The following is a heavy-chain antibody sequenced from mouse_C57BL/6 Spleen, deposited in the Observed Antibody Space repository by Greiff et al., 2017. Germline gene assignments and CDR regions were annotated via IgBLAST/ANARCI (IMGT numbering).Heavy chain of an antibody. CDR3: ARREYGNYPHFDY. J-gene: IGHJ2*01. Sequence: VQLQESGAELARPGASVKLSCKASGYTFTSYGISWVKQRTGQGLEWIGEIYPRSGNTSYNEKFKGKATLTADKSSSTAYMELRSLTSEDTAVYFCARREYGNYPHFDYWGQGTTRTVSS. CDR1: GYTFTSYG. V-gene: IGHV1-81*01. CDR2: IYPRSGNT. D-gene: IGHD2-1*01.